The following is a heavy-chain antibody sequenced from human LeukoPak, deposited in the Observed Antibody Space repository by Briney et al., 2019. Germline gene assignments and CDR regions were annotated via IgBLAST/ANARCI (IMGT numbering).Heavy chain of an antibody. CDR1: GGSFSGYY. CDR2: IYYSGST. V-gene: IGHV4-59*01. CDR3: ARGATTWDQNWFDP. D-gene: IGHD7-27*01. Sequence: PSETLSLTCAVYGGSFSGYYWSWIRQPPGKGLEWIGYIYYSGSTNYNPSLKSRVTISVDTSKNQFSLKLSSVTAADTAVYYCARGATTWDQNWFDPWGQGTLVTVSS. J-gene: IGHJ5*02.